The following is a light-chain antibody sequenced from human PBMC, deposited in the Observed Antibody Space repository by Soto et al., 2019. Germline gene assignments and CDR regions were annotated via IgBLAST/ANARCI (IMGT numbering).Light chain of an antibody. CDR2: STT. Sequence: QAVVTQVPSLTVSPGGTVTLTCASSTGPVTTSHYPNWFQQKPGQPPRSLIYSTTNTHSWTPARFSGSLLGGKAALTLSGVLPEDEADYYCVLYYGGAHVVFGGGTKVTVL. V-gene: IGLV7-43*01. CDR1: TGPVTTSHY. CDR3: VLYYGGAHVV. J-gene: IGLJ2*01.